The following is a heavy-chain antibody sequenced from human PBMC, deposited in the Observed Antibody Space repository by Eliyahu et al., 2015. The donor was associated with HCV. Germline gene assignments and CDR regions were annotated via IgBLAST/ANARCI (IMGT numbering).Heavy chain of an antibody. CDR2: ISXNSGSI. V-gene: IGHV3-9*01. CDR1: XFTFDDYA. Sequence: EVQLVESGGGLVQPGRSLRLSXAXSXFTFDDYAIXXVRQAPGKGLEWVSGISXNSGSIGYADSVKGRFTISRDNAKNSLYLQMNSLRAEDTALYYCAKARGTTTVVFDYWGQGTLVTVSS. D-gene: IGHD4-11*01. J-gene: IGHJ4*02. CDR3: AKARGTTTVVFDY.